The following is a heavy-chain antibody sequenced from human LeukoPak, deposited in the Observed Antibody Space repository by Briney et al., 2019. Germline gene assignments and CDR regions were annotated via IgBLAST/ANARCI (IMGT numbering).Heavy chain of an antibody. CDR2: IYSGGST. D-gene: IGHD3-16*02. Sequence: GGSLRLSCAASGFTFSSYSMSWVRQAPGKGLEWVSVIYSGGSTYYADSVKGRFTISRDNSKNTLYLQMNSLRAEDTAVYYCARGMGYPDYYFDYWGQGTLVTVSS. CDR1: GFTFSSYS. V-gene: IGHV3-66*01. CDR3: ARGMGYPDYYFDY. J-gene: IGHJ4*02.